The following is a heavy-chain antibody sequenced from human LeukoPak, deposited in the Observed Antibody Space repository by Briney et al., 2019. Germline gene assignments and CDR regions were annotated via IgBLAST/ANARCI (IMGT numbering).Heavy chain of an antibody. Sequence: ASVKVSCKASGYTFTGYYMHWVRQAPGQGLEWMGWINPNSGGTNFAQKFQGRVTMTRETSISTGYMELSRLTSDDTAVYFCARSNGDYWGQGTLVTVSS. D-gene: IGHD2-8*01. V-gene: IGHV1-2*02. CDR2: INPNSGGT. CDR1: GYTFTGYY. CDR3: ARSNGDY. J-gene: IGHJ4*02.